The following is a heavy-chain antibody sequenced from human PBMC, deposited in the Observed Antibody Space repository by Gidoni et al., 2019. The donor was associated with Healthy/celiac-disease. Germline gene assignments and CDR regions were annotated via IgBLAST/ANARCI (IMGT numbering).Heavy chain of an antibody. V-gene: IGHV3-23*04. CDR1: GFTFSSYA. CDR3: AKASQPYYYDSSGYQFGY. J-gene: IGHJ4*02. D-gene: IGHD3-22*01. CDR2: ISGSGGST. Sequence: EVQLVESGGGLVQPGGSLRLSCAASGFTFSSYAMSWVRQAPGKGLEWVSAISGSGGSTYYADSVKGRFTISRDNSKNTLYLQMNSLRAEDTAVYYCAKASQPYYYDSSGYQFGYWGQGTLVTVSS.